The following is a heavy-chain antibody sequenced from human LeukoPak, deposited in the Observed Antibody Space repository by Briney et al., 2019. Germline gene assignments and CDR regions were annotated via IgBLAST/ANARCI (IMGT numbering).Heavy chain of an antibody. CDR3: AKEEVPNDY. V-gene: IGHV3-23*01. J-gene: IGHJ4*02. CDR1: GLTFSNSA. Sequence: PGGSLRLSCAVSGLTFSNSATSWVRQAPGKGLEWVSGISISGGDTYYADSVTGRFTISRDNSKNTLYLQMDSLRAEDTAVYYCAKEEVPNDYWGQGTLVTVSS. D-gene: IGHD1-1*01. CDR2: ISISGGDT.